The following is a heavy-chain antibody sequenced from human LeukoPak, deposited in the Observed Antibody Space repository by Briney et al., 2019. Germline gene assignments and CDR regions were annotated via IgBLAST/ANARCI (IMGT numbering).Heavy chain of an antibody. CDR1: GGTFSSYA. J-gene: IGHJ4*02. CDR3: ARGYSYGYVFEY. V-gene: IGHV1-69*06. D-gene: IGHD5-18*01. Sequence: SVKVSCKASGGTFSSYAISWVRQAPGQGLEWMGGIIPIFGTANYAQKFQGRVTITADKSTSTAYMELSSLRSEDTAVYYCARGYSYGYVFEYWGQGTLVTVSS. CDR2: IIPIFGTA.